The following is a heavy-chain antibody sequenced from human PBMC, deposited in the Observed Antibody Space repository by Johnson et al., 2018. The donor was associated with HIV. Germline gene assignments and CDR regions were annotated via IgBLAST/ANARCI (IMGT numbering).Heavy chain of an antibody. CDR1: GFTFSSYG. CDR3: AKDERQLGGWSHAFDI. V-gene: IGHV3-30*02. D-gene: IGHD3-16*01. CDR2: IRYDGSNK. Sequence: QVQLVESGGGVVQPGGSLRLSCAASGFTFSSYGMHWVRQAPGKGLEWVAFIRYDGSNKYYADSVKGRFTISRDNSKNTLYLQMISLRAEDTAVYFCAKDERQLGGWSHAFDIWGQGTKVTVSS. J-gene: IGHJ3*02.